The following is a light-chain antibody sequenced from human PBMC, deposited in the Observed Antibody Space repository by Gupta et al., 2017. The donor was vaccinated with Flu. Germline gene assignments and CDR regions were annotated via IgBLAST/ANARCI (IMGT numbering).Light chain of an antibody. J-gene: IGKJ2*01. V-gene: IGKV2-30*01. CDR1: QSLIYIDGNTY. CDR3: MQGTHWLYT. CDR2: KVS. Sequence: DVVIAQSPLSLPVTLGQPASMSCRSSQSLIYIDGNTYLSWFQQRPGQSPRRLIYKVSNRDSGVPDRFSGSGSGTDFTLKISRVEAEDVGVYYCMQGTHWLYTFGQGTKLEIK.